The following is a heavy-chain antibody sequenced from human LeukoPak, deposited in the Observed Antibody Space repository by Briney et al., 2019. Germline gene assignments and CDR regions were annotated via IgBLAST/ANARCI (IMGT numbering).Heavy chain of an antibody. CDR1: GFIFSNAW. CDR3: ARGEMANFDY. CDR2: ISSSSSYI. Sequence: PGGSLRLSCAASGFIFSNAWMSWVRQAPGKGLEWVSSISSSSSYIYYADSVKGRFTISRDNAKNSLYLQMNSLRAEDTAVYYCARGEMANFDYWGQGTLVTVSS. D-gene: IGHD5-24*01. V-gene: IGHV3-21*01. J-gene: IGHJ4*02.